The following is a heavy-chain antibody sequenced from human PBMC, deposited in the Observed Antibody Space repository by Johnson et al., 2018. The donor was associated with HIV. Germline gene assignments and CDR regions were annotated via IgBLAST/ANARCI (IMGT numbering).Heavy chain of an antibody. V-gene: IGHV3-30-3*01. Sequence: QVHLVESGGGLVQPGRSLRLSCTASGLTFGDYAMSWVRQAPCKGLEWVAVISYDGSNKYYTDSVKGRFTISRDNAKKSLYLQMNSLRVEDTAVYYCARSDITLVRGGAFDIWGQGTMVSVSS. D-gene: IGHD3-10*01. CDR2: ISYDGSNK. CDR1: GLTFGDYA. CDR3: ARSDITLVRGGAFDI. J-gene: IGHJ3*02.